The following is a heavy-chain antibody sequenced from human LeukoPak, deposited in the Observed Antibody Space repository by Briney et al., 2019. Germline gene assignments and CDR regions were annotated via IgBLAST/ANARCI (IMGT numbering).Heavy chain of an antibody. CDR1: GYTFTSNY. Sequence: SVTVSCTASGYTFTSNYIHWVRQAPGQGLEWMGGIIPIFGTANYAQKFQGRVTITADESTSTAYMELSSLRSEDTAVYYCARGSGGSFHSGIHYWGQGTLVTVSS. CDR3: ARGSGGSFHSGIHY. V-gene: IGHV1-69*13. D-gene: IGHD1-26*01. J-gene: IGHJ4*02. CDR2: IIPIFGTA.